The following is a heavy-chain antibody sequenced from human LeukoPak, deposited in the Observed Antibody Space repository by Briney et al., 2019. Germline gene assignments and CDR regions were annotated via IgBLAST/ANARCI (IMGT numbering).Heavy chain of an antibody. CDR3: AREDYGDSGFDY. Sequence: SETLSLTCTVSGGSISSYYWSWIRQPPGKGLEWIGHIYYSGSTNYNPSLKSRVTISVDTSKNQFSLKLSSVTAADTAVYYCAREDYGDSGFDYWGQGTLVTVSS. J-gene: IGHJ4*02. D-gene: IGHD4-17*01. V-gene: IGHV4-59*01. CDR1: GGSISSYY. CDR2: IYYSGST.